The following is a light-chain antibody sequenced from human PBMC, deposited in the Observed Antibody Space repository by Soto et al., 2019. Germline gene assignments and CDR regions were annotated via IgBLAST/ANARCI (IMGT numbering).Light chain of an antibody. Sequence: ENVLTQSPGTLSLSPGERATLSCRASQSVTNNFFAWYQQRPGQAPRLLIYGISNRATGIPDRFSSSGSGTDFTLTISRLEPEDFVVYYCQQYITLPHTFGQGTKLEVK. J-gene: IGKJ2*01. CDR2: GIS. CDR1: QSVTNNF. V-gene: IGKV3-20*01. CDR3: QQYITLPHT.